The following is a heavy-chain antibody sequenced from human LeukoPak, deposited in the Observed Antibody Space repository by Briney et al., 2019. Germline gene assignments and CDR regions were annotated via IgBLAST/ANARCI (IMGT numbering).Heavy chain of an antibody. V-gene: IGHV4-4*07. CDR3: ARGCSSTSCWLRMDV. J-gene: IGHJ6*02. Sequence: SETLSLTCTVSGGSITNYYWSWIRQPAGKGLEWIGRIYTSGSTSYNPSLKSRVTMSVDTSKNQFSLNLSSVTAAGTAVYYCARGCSSTSCWLRMDVWGQGTTATVSS. D-gene: IGHD2-2*01. CDR1: GGSITNYY. CDR2: IYTSGST.